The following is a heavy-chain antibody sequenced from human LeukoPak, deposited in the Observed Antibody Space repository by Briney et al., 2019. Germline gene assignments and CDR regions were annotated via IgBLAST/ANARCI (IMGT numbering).Heavy chain of an antibody. Sequence: GGSLRLSCEVSGFTFSNYAMNWVRQAPGKGLEWVSSISARAGSAFYGDSGKGRLTISRVNAENTLYLQMNSLRADDTAIYYCAKDQRSGEYDYGWGPFDIWGQGTMVTVSS. CDR1: GFTFSNYA. D-gene: IGHD3-10*01. J-gene: IGHJ3*02. CDR3: AKDQRSGEYDYGWGPFDI. CDR2: ISARAGSA. V-gene: IGHV3-23*01.